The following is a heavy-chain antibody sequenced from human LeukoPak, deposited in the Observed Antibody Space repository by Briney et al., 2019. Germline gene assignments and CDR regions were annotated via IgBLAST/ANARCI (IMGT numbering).Heavy chain of an antibody. V-gene: IGHV3-30*03. CDR2: ISYDGSNE. CDR3: ARDRGYCSSTSCYVYSDY. J-gene: IGHJ4*02. CDR1: GFTFSSYG. D-gene: IGHD2-2*01. Sequence: GGSLRLSCAASGFTFSSYGMHWVRQAPGKGLEWVALISYDGSNEYYADSVRGRFTISRDNSKFTLYMQMNSLRAEDTAVYYCARDRGYCSSTSCYVYSDYWGQGTLVTVSS.